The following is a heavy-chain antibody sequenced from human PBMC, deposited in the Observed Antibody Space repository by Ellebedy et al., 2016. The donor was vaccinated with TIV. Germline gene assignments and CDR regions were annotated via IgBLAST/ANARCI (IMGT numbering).Heavy chain of an antibody. D-gene: IGHD3-10*01. CDR1: GFTFSSYA. J-gene: IGHJ4*02. CDR3: ARGSGQGSYYNLFFDY. V-gene: IGHV3-30-3*01. CDR2: ISYDDGSNK. Sequence: GESLKISXAASGFTFSSYAMHWVRQAPGKGLEWVAVISYDDGSNKSYSDSVKGRFTISRDNSKNTLYLQMNSLRAEDTTVYYCARGSGQGSYYNLFFDYWGQGTLVTVSS.